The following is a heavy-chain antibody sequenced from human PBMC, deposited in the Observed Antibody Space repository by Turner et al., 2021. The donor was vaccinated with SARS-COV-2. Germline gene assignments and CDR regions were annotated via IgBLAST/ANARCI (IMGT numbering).Heavy chain of an antibody. CDR3: TTNRMTGNYYYYYGMDV. V-gene: IGHV3-15*01. CDR1: GFPFSNAW. CDR2: IKSNTDGGTT. Sequence: EVQLVESGGGLVKPGGSLRLSCAASGFPFSNAWMNWVRQAAGKGLEWVGRIKSNTDGGTTDYAAPVKVKFTISRDDSKNTLYLQMNSLKTEDTAVYYCTTNRMTGNYYYYYGMDVWGQGTTVTVSS. J-gene: IGHJ6*02.